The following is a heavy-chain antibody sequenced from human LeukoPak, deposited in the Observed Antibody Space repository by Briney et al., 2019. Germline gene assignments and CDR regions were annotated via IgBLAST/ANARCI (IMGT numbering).Heavy chain of an antibody. CDR2: TNHSGST. D-gene: IGHD4-17*01. V-gene: IGHV4-34*01. CDR1: GGSFSGYY. Sequence: SETLSLTCAVYGGSFSGYYWSWIRQPPGKGLEWIGETNHSGSTNYNPSLKSRVTISVDTSKNQFSLKLSSVTAADTAVYYCARGTMTTVTYYFDYWGQGTLVTVSS. J-gene: IGHJ4*02. CDR3: ARGTMTTVTYYFDY.